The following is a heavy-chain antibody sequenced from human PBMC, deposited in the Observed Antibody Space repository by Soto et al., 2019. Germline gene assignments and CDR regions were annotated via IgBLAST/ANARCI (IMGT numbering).Heavy chain of an antibody. J-gene: IGHJ4*02. D-gene: IGHD3-22*01. CDR3: ARGEGYYDSSGYYYGAPLANY. Sequence: SLTCTVSGGSISSGGYYWSWIRQHPGKGLEWIGYIYYSGSTYYNPSLKSRVTISVDTSKNQFSLKLSSVTAADTAVYYCARGEGYYDSSGYYYGAPLANYWGQGTLVTVSS. CDR1: GGSISSGGYY. CDR2: IYYSGST. V-gene: IGHV4-31*03.